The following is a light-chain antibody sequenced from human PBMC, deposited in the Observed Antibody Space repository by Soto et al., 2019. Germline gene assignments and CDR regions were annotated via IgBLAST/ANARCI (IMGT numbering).Light chain of an antibody. CDR2: DAS. CDR1: QSLSSIY. Sequence: EIVLTQSPGTLSLSPGQGATLSCMASQSLSSIYLAWYQQKPGQAPRLLISDASTRATGIPARFSGSGSGTEFTLTISSLQPDDVATYYCQQYNSYSSTFGQGTRLEI. V-gene: IGKV3-20*01. J-gene: IGKJ5*01. CDR3: QQYNSYSST.